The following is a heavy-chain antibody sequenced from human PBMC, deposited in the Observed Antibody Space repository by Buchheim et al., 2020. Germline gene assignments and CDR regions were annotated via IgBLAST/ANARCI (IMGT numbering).Heavy chain of an antibody. Sequence: EVQLVESEGGLVQPGGSLRLSCVASGFTFSDYWMHWVRQTPGKGLVWVSRINSAGSYIHYADSVKGRFTISSDNAKSPLYLEMNTLRAEDTALYYCARDIASSGSYFDSWGQGTL. CDR3: ARDIASSGSYFDS. J-gene: IGHJ4*02. D-gene: IGHD6-13*01. V-gene: IGHV3-74*01. CDR1: GFTFSDYW. CDR2: INSAGSYI.